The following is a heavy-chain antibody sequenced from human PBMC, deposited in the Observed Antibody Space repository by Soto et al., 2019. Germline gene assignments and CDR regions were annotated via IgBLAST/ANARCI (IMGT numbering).Heavy chain of an antibody. CDR3: ARDFDFWSGYYGMDA. Sequence: XSVKVSCKASVYTFTGYYMHWVRQAPGQGLEWMGWINPNSGGTNYAQKFQGWVTMTRDTSISTAYMELSRLRSDDTAVYYCARDFDFWSGYYGMDAWGQGTTVTVSS. CDR1: VYTFTGYY. CDR2: INPNSGGT. V-gene: IGHV1-2*04. J-gene: IGHJ6*02. D-gene: IGHD3-3*01.